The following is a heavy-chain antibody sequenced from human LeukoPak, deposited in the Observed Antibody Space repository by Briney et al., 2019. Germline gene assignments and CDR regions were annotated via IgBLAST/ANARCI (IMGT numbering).Heavy chain of an antibody. V-gene: IGHV1-2*02. Sequence: GASVKVSCKASGYTFTGYYMHWVRQAPGQGLEWMGWINPNSGGTNYAQKFQGRVTMARDTSISTAHTELSRLRSDDTAVYYCAILWRIVVVVAGTVFDYWGQGTLVTVSS. D-gene: IGHD2-15*01. CDR1: GYTFTGYY. CDR3: AILWRIVVVVAGTVFDY. J-gene: IGHJ4*02. CDR2: INPNSGGT.